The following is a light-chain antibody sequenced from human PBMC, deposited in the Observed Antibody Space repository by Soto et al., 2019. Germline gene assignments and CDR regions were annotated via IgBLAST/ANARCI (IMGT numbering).Light chain of an antibody. CDR1: QGISNY. V-gene: IGKV1-27*01. CDR3: QKYKSAPRT. J-gene: IGKJ1*01. Sequence: DIQMTQSPSSLSASVGDRVTITCRASQGISNYIAWYQQKPGKVPKLLIYAASTLQSGVPSRFSGSRSGTDFTLTISSLHPEDVANYYCQKYKSAPRTFGHGTKVEI. CDR2: AAS.